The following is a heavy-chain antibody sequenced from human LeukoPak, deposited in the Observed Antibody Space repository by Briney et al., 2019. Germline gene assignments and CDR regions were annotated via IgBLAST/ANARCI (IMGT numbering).Heavy chain of an antibody. CDR2: INAGNGNT. CDR1: GYTFTSYA. CDR3: ATTKYYDFWSGYLEIDP. D-gene: IGHD3-3*01. V-gene: IGHV1-3*01. Sequence: ASVKVSCKASGYTFTSYAMHWVRQAPGQRLEWMGWINAGNGNTKYSQKFQGRVTITRDTSASTAYMELRSLRSDDTAVYYCATTKYYDFWSGYLEIDPWGQGTLVTVSS. J-gene: IGHJ5*02.